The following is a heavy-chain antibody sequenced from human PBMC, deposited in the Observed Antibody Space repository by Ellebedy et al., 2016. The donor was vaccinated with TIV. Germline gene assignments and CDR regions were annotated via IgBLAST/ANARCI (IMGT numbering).Heavy chain of an antibody. Sequence: GSLRLXCTVSGDSVTSYNSYWSWIRQAPGKDLEWIGCVYYSGNTLYSPSLKSRVTVSLDTSKNQFFLTLTSVTAADTAIYYCVKDRRDGTNYVDSWGRGTLVTVSS. J-gene: IGHJ4*02. CDR1: GDSVTSYNSY. D-gene: IGHD5-24*01. CDR2: VYYSGNT. CDR3: VKDRRDGTNYVDS. V-gene: IGHV4-61*01.